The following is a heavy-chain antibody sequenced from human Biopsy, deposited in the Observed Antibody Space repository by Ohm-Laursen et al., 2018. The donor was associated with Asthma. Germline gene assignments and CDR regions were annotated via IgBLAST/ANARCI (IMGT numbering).Heavy chain of an antibody. CDR2: ISASGHAT. J-gene: IGHJ1*01. CDR3: ARFVQAEEGVF. D-gene: IGHD3-3*01. CDR1: GFTFSSYA. Sequence: SLRLSCAASGFTFSSYAMGWVRQAPGTGLEWVSGISASGHATYDADSVRGRFTISKDKSKNTLFLQMNSLRAEDTAVYLCARFVQAEEGVFWGQGTLVTVSS. V-gene: IGHV3-23*01.